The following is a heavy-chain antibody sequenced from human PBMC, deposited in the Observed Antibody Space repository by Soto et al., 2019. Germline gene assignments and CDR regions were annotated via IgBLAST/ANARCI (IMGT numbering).Heavy chain of an antibody. Sequence: QVQLQESGPGLVKPSETLSLTCTVSGGSISSYYWSWIRQPPGKGLEWIGYIYYSGNTNYNPSLKSRVAISIDASKSQFSLRLSSVTAADTAVYFCARQTFALVTGDDYWGQGTLVTVFS. V-gene: IGHV4-59*01. D-gene: IGHD3-9*01. CDR3: ARQTFALVTGDDY. J-gene: IGHJ4*02. CDR1: GGSISSYY. CDR2: IYYSGNT.